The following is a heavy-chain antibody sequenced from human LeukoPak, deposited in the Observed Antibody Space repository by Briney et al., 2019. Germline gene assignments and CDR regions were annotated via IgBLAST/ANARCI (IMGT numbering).Heavy chain of an antibody. CDR3: AGIRRSYGDFVLPLDP. D-gene: IGHD2-21*02. CDR1: GGSFNDYY. CDR2: TSHSGSS. Sequence: SETLSPTCAVYGGSFNDYYWAWIRQPPGQGLEWLGETSHSGSSTYNASLKSRVVISVDTSKSHFSLSLISVTAADTAVYYCAGIRRSYGDFVLPLDPWGQGTMVTVSS. V-gene: IGHV4-34*01. J-gene: IGHJ5*02.